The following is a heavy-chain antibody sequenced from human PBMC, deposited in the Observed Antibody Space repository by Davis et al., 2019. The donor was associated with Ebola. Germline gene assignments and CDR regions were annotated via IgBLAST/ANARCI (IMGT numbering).Heavy chain of an antibody. Sequence: SETLSLTCAVYGGSFSGYYWTWIRQPPGKGLEWIGEIDHNGITNYNPSLKSRVTISVDGSKNQFSLKLSSMTAADTGVYYCARLGRPSKQWLVPIYYYYYGMDVWGKGTTVTVSS. CDR1: GGSFSGYY. D-gene: IGHD6-19*01. CDR2: IDHNGIT. V-gene: IGHV4-34*01. CDR3: ARLGRPSKQWLVPIYYYYYGMDV. J-gene: IGHJ6*04.